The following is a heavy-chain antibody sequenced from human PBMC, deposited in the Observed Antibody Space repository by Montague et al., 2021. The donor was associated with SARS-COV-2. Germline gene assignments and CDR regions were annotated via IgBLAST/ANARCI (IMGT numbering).Heavy chain of an antibody. Sequence: SETLSLTCAVYGESVSGFYWGWIRQPPGEGLEWLGEINHSGSPNYNPSLKSRVTMSLDTSKHQFSLKLSSVTAADTAVYFCARGFRTVEMPTISFDYWGQGTLVTVSS. J-gene: IGHJ4*02. D-gene: IGHD5-24*01. V-gene: IGHV4-34*01. CDR2: INHSGSP. CDR3: ARGFRTVEMPTISFDY. CDR1: GESVSGFY.